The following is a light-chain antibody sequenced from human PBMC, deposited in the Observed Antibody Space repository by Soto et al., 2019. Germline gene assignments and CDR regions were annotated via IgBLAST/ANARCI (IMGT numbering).Light chain of an antibody. CDR2: GTS. CDR1: QSVDSTY. J-gene: IGKJ1*01. CDR3: QQYGSSGT. V-gene: IGKV3-20*01. Sequence: DIVLTQSPGTLSLSPGESATLSCRASQSVDSTYITWYQQKPGQAPRLLIYGTSGRATGIPDRFSGSGSGTDFTLTISSLEPEDFAVYYCQQYGSSGTFGQGTKVDIK.